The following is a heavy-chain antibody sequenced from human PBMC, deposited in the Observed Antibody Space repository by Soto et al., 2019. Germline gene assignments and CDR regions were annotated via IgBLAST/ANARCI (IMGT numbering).Heavy chain of an antibody. J-gene: IGHJ4*02. CDR3: AHNRQEWLDFDY. D-gene: IGHD5-12*01. CDR2: IYWDDDQ. CDR1: GFSLSTSGVG. V-gene: IGHV2-5*02. Sequence: ASGPTLVNPTQTLTLTCSFSGFSLSTSGVGVGWIRQPPGKALEWLALIYWDDDQRYSPSLKSRLTITKDAPKNQVVLTMTNMDPVHTGTYYCAHNRQEWLDFDYWGQGTLVTVSS.